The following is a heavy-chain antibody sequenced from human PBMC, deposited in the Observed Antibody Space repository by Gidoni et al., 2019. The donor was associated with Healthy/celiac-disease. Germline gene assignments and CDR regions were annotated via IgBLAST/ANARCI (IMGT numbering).Heavy chain of an antibody. CDR1: GFTFSSYG. Sequence: QVQLVESGGGVVQPGRSLSLSCAASGFTFSSYGMHWVRQAPGKGLEWVAVISYDGSNKYYADSVKGRFTISRDNSKNTLYLQMNSLRAEDTAVYYCAKGRGIPWDYFDYWGQGTLVTVSS. J-gene: IGHJ4*02. D-gene: IGHD2-15*01. V-gene: IGHV3-30*18. CDR3: AKGRGIPWDYFDY. CDR2: ISYDGSNK.